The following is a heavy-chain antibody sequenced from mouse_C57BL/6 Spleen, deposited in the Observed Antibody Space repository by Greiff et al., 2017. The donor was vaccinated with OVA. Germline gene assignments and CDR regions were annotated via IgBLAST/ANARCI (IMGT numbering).Heavy chain of an antibody. CDR1: GFTFSSYA. J-gene: IGHJ1*03. CDR2: ISDGGSYT. CDR3: ARDRDYGSAWYFDV. D-gene: IGHD1-1*01. Sequence: DVKLVESGGGLVKPGGSLKLSCAASGFTFSSYAMSWVRQTPEKRLEWVATISDGGSYTSYPDNVKGRFTISRDNAKNNLYLQMSHLKSEDTAMYYCARDRDYGSAWYFDVWGTGTTVTVSS. V-gene: IGHV5-4*01.